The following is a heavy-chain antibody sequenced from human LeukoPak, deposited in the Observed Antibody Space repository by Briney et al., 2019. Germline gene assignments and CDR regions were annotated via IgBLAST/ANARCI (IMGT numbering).Heavy chain of an antibody. CDR3: ARGRLVTTIFDY. CDR1: GGSFSGYY. J-gene: IGHJ4*02. CDR2: INHSGST. D-gene: IGHD4-17*01. Sequence: PSETLSLTCAVYGGSFSGYYWSWIRQPPGKGLEWIGEINHSGSTNYNPSLKSRVTISVDTSKNQFSLKLSSVTAADTAVYYCARGRLVTTIFDYWGQGTLVTVSS. V-gene: IGHV4-34*01.